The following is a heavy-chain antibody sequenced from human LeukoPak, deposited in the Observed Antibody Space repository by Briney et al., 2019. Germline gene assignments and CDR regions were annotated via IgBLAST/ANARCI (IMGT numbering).Heavy chain of an antibody. Sequence: PSETLSLTCTVSGGSISNYYWSWIRQPAGKGLEWIGRISTSGTTNYNPSLKSRGTMSVDTSKNQFSVKLTSVTAADTAVYYCARVSLYYYDSSGYRFDPWGQGTLVTVSS. CDR3: ARVSLYYYDSSGYRFDP. V-gene: IGHV4-4*07. CDR2: ISTSGTT. CDR1: GGSISNYY. J-gene: IGHJ5*02. D-gene: IGHD3-22*01.